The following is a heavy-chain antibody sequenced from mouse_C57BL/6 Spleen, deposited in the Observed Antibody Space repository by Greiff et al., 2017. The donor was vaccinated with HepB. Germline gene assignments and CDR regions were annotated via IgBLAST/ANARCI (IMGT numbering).Heavy chain of an antibody. CDR2: ISNGGGST. Sequence: EVHLVESGGGLVQPGGSLKLSCAASGFTFSDYYMYWVRQTPEKRLEWVAYISNGGGSTYYPDTVKGRFTISRDNAKNTLYLQMSRLKSEDTAMYYCARRDSDYYGSSYAMDYWGQGTSVTVSS. V-gene: IGHV5-12*01. CDR3: ARRDSDYYGSSYAMDY. CDR1: GFTFSDYY. D-gene: IGHD1-1*01. J-gene: IGHJ4*01.